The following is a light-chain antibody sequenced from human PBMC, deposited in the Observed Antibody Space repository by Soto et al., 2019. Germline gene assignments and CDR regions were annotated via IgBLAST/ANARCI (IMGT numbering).Light chain of an antibody. V-gene: IGKV3-15*01. J-gene: IGKJ5*01. CDR2: GAS. CDR1: ENIYTI. CDR3: QQYYNWPRT. Sequence: EIVMTQSPATLSVSPGERATLSCRASENIYTILAWYQQKPGQAPRLLFYGASTRATGLPARFSGTGSGTEFTLTINSLQAEDSAVYYCQQYYNWPRTFGQGTRLEI.